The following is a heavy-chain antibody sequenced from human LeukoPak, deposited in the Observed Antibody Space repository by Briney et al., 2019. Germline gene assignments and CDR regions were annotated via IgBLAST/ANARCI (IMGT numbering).Heavy chain of an antibody. J-gene: IGHJ4*02. V-gene: IGHV4-39*07. CDR2: IYYSGST. CDR3: AGYSYGLTLFDY. D-gene: IGHD5-18*01. CDR1: GGPISSSSYY. Sequence: PSETLSLTCTVSGGPISSSSYYWGWIRQPPGKGLEWIGSIYYSGSTYYNPSLKSRVTISVDTSKNQFSLKLSSVTAADTAVYYCAGYSYGLTLFDYWGQGTLVTVSS.